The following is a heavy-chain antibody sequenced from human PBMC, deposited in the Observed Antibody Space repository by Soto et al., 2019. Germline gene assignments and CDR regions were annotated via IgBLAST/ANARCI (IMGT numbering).Heavy chain of an antibody. J-gene: IGHJ5*02. V-gene: IGHV3-74*01. Sequence: GGSLRLSCAASGFAFSTKWMHWVRQGPGKGLVWVSRINIDGTTTNYADSVKGRFTISRDNAKNMLYLQMDSLRAEDTAVYYCARIPYSDTDPCPWGQGTLVTVSS. CDR3: ARIPYSDTDPCP. D-gene: IGHD1-26*01. CDR2: INIDGTTT. CDR1: GFAFSTKW.